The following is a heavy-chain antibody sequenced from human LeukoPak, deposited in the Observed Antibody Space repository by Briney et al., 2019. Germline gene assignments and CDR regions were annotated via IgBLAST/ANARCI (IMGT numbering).Heavy chain of an antibody. D-gene: IGHD3-3*01. CDR3: AKHPIPTITIFGVVPYYYYMDV. CDR1: GFTFSSYA. J-gene: IGHJ6*03. Sequence: GGSLRLSCAASGFTFSSYAMSWVRQAPGKGPEWVSAISGSGGSTYYADSVKGRFTISRDNSKNTLYLQMNSLRAEDTAVYYCAKHPIPTITIFGVVPYYYYMDVWGKGTTVTVSS. CDR2: ISGSGGST. V-gene: IGHV3-23*01.